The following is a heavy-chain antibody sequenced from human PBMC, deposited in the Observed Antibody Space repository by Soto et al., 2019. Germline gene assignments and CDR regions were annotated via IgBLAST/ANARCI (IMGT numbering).Heavy chain of an antibody. D-gene: IGHD3-22*01. V-gene: IGHV3-74*01. CDR3: ARYHYDSSGYYYLDY. Sequence: ELQLVESGGGLVQPGGSLRLSCAASGFTFTNYFMHWVRQVPGKGLLWVSRISSDGSSTSYADSVKGRFTISRDNAKNTLYLQMNSLRAEDTAVYYFARYHYDSSGYYYLDYWGQGALVTVSS. CDR2: ISSDGSST. CDR1: GFTFTNYF. J-gene: IGHJ4*02.